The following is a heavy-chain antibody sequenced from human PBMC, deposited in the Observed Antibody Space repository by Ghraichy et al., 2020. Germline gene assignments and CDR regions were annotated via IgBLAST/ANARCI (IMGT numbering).Heavy chain of an antibody. Sequence: GGSLRLSFAASGFTFSNYAMSWLRQPPGNGLEWVSAIRGSGVNTYYADSVKGRFTVSRDNSKNSLYLQMNSLRAEDTAVYYCAKEMDTRGWYSADYWGQGTLVTVSS. CDR2: IRGSGVNT. J-gene: IGHJ4*02. V-gene: IGHV3-23*01. CDR3: AKEMDTRGWYSADY. CDR1: GFTFSNYA. D-gene: IGHD6-19*01.